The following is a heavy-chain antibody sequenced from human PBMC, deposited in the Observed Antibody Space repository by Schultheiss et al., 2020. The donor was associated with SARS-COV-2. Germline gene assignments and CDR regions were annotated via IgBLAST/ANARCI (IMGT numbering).Heavy chain of an antibody. Sequence: SETLSLTCAVSGGSISSSSYYWGWIRQPPGKGLEWIGEINHSGSTNYNPSLKSRVTISVDTSKNQFSLKLSSVTAADTAVYYCARPPYYYGSGSPSGYAFDIWGQGTMVTVSS. CDR3: ARPPYYYGSGSPSGYAFDI. D-gene: IGHD3-10*01. J-gene: IGHJ3*02. V-gene: IGHV4-39*07. CDR1: GGSISSSSYY. CDR2: INHSGST.